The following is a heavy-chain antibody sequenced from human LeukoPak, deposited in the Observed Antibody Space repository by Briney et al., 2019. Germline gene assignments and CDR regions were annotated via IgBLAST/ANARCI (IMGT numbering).Heavy chain of an antibody. J-gene: IGHJ4*02. CDR2: IYYSGST. V-gene: IGHV4-30-4*01. Sequence: SETLSLTCTVSGGSISSGDYYLSWIRQPPGKGLEWIGYIYYSGSTYYNPSLKSRLTISVDTSKNQFSLKLSSVTAADTAVYYCAREGRPSDYWGQGTLVTVSS. CDR3: AREGRPSDY. CDR1: GGSISSGDYY.